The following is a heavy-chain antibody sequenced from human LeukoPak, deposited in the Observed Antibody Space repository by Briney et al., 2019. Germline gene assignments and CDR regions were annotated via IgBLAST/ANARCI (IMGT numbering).Heavy chain of an antibody. J-gene: IGHJ4*02. CDR3: ARDFRWLGSY. D-gene: IGHD6-19*01. CDR1: VFTFSIYW. CDR2: ISSDGSST. Sequence: PGVSLTLSCAASVFTFSIYWMHWVRQAPGKGLVWVSRISSDGSSTSYADSVKGRFTITRDNAKNTLYLQMNSLRAEDTAVYYCARDFRWLGSYWGQGTLVTVSS. V-gene: IGHV3-74*01.